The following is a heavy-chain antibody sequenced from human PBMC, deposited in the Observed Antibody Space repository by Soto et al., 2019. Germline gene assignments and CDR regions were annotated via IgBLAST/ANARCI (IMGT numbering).Heavy chain of an antibody. CDR2: ISGSGGTT. J-gene: IGHJ3*02. D-gene: IGHD3-3*01. V-gene: IGHV3-23*01. CDR3: AKDTEEWVSVKGAFDI. CDR1: GFTFSSYA. Sequence: ESGGGLVQPGGSLRLSCAASGFTFSSYAMSWVRQAPGKGLEWVSAISGSGGTTYYADSVKGRFTISRDNSKNTLYLQMNSLRAEDTAVYYCAKDTEEWVSVKGAFDIWGQGTMVTVSS.